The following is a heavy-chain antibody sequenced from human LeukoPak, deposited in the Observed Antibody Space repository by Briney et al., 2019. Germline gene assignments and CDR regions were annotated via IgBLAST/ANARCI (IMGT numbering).Heavy chain of an antibody. Sequence: SETLSLTCTVSGGSISSYYWSWIRQPAGKGLEWIGRIYTSGSTNYNPSLKSRVTMSVDTSKNQFSLKLSSVTAADTAVYYCARDNPGIVVVPAAIFFKGNWFDPWGQGTLVTVSS. CDR1: GGSISSYY. J-gene: IGHJ5*02. CDR2: IYTSGST. CDR3: ARDNPGIVVVPAAIFFKGNWFDP. V-gene: IGHV4-4*07. D-gene: IGHD2-2*01.